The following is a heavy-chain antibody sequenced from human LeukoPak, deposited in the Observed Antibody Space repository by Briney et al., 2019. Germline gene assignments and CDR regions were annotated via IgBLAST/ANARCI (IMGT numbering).Heavy chain of an antibody. Sequence: GESLKISCKGSGYSFTSYWIGWVRQMPGKGLEWMGIIYPGDSDTRYSPSFQGQVTISADKSISTAYLQWSSLKASDTAMYYCARTMVRGVIISWYFDYWGQGTLVTVPS. D-gene: IGHD3-10*01. CDR3: ARTMVRGVIISWYFDY. CDR1: GYSFTSYW. CDR2: IYPGDSDT. V-gene: IGHV5-51*01. J-gene: IGHJ4*02.